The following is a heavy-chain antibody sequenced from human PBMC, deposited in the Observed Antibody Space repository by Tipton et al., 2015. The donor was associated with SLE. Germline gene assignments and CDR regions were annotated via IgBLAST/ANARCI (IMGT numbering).Heavy chain of an antibody. CDR1: GGSISGYY. Sequence: TLSLTCTVSGGSISGYYWSWVRQPPGKGLEWIGYISFSGLTNYNPSVRSRVSTSMDTSKNQFSLQMSSVTAADTALYYCARDTRDTGGYFDLWGRGTLVTVSS. V-gene: IGHV4-59*12. CDR2: ISFSGLT. D-gene: IGHD5-18*01. J-gene: IGHJ2*01. CDR3: ARDTRDTGGYFDL.